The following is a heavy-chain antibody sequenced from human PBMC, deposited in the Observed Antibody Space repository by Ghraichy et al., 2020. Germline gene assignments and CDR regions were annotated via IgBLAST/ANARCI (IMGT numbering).Heavy chain of an antibody. CDR2: IYSGGST. V-gene: IGHV3-53*04. Sequence: LSLTCAASGFTVSSNYMSWVRQAPGKGLEWVSVIYSGGSTYYADSVKGRFTISRHNSKNTLYLQMNSLRAEDTAVYYCARVPSRSGTTYYYYYMDVWGKGTTVTVSS. CDR3: ARVPSRSGTTYYYYYMDV. D-gene: IGHD3-3*01. CDR1: GFTVSSNY. J-gene: IGHJ6*03.